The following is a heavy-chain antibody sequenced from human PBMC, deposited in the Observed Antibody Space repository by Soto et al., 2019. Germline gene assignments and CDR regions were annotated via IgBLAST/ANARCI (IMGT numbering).Heavy chain of an antibody. CDR3: AKDLYSYGRDYYYYGMDV. V-gene: IGHV3-23*01. D-gene: IGHD5-18*01. CDR2: ISGSGGST. Sequence: GGSLRLSCAASGFTFSSYAMSWVRQAPGKGLEWVSAISGSGGSTYYADSVKGRFTISRDNSKNTLYLQMNSLRAEDTAVYYCAKDLYSYGRDYYYYGMDVWAQGTTVTVSS. CDR1: GFTFSSYA. J-gene: IGHJ6*02.